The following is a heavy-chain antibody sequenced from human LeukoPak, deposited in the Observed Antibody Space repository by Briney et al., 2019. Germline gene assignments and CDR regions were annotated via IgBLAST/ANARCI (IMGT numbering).Heavy chain of an antibody. V-gene: IGHV3-20*01. CDR3: ARDQEPFITFAGVSFWFDP. Sequence: GGSLRLSCAASGFTFDDYGMSWVRQAPGKGLEWVSGINWNGGSTGYADSVKGRFTISRDNAKNSLYLQMNSLRAEDTALYHCARDQEPFITFAGVSFWFDPWGQGTLVTVSS. CDR1: GFTFDDYG. D-gene: IGHD3-16*01. CDR2: INWNGGST. J-gene: IGHJ5*02.